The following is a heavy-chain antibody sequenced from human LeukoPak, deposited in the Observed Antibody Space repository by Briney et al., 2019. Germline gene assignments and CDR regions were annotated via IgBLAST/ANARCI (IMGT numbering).Heavy chain of an antibody. Sequence: SETLSLTCSVSGDSITNYYWSWLRQPPGQGLEWIGYVYHTGSTNYNPSLKSRVTMSMDTSKSQFSLKLSSVTTADTAVYYCARESGYVTDPDYYYGMDVWGQGATVTVSS. V-gene: IGHV4-59*01. CDR1: GDSITNYY. D-gene: IGHD5-12*01. CDR3: ARESGYVTDPDYYYGMDV. CDR2: VYHTGST. J-gene: IGHJ6*02.